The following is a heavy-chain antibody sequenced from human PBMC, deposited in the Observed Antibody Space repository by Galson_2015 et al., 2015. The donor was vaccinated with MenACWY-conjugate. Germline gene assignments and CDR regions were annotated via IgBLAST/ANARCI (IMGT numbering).Heavy chain of an antibody. D-gene: IGHD5-24*01. CDR1: GFTVSSNY. CDR3: ARYPRLVEMGGGYY. CDR2: IYSGGST. J-gene: IGHJ4*02. Sequence: SLRLSCAASGFTVSSNYMSWVRQAPGKGLEWVSVIYSGGSTYYADSVKGRFTISRDNSKNTLYLQMNSLRAEDTAVYYCARYPRLVEMGGGYYWGQGTLVTVSS. V-gene: IGHV3-66*02.